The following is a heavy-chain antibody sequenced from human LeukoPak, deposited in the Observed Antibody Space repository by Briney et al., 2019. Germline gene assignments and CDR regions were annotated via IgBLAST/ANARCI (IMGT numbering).Heavy chain of an antibody. V-gene: IGHV4-59*11. CDR1: GGSISSQY. CDR3: ARVSFWSGYYAPYYYYMDV. Sequence: KPSETLSLTCTVSGGSISSQYWSWIRQPPGKGLEWIGYIYYSGSTNYNPSLKSRVTISVDTSKNQFSLKLSSVTAADTAVYYCARVSFWSGYYAPYYYYMDVWGKGTTVTVSS. CDR2: IYYSGST. D-gene: IGHD3-3*01. J-gene: IGHJ6*03.